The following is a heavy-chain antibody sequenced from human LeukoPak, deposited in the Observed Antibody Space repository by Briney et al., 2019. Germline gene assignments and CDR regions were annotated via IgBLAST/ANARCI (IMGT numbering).Heavy chain of an antibody. CDR2: VNPNSGGT. CDR3: ARDSYGGNWSLGY. V-gene: IGHV1-2*02. D-gene: IGHD4-23*01. J-gene: IGHJ4*02. CDR1: GFTFTGYY. Sequence: ASMKLTCTASGFTFTGYYIHWVRQAPGQGLEWMGWVNPNSGGTNYAQMFQGRVTMTRDTSINTAYMELSGLRSDDTAVYYCARDSYGGNWSLGYWGQRALVTVSS.